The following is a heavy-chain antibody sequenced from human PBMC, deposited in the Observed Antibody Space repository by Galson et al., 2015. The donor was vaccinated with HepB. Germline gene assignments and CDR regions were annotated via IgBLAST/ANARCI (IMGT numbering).Heavy chain of an antibody. CDR2: INPSGGGT. Sequence: SCKASGSTFTSYYIHWVRQAPGQGLEWMGIINPSGGGTYYAQNFQGRLTMTRDTSTSTVYMDLSSLRSEDTAVYYCATNFGTEDYYYYYVMDVWGQGTTVTVSS. J-gene: IGHJ6*02. V-gene: IGHV1-46*01. D-gene: IGHD3-3*01. CDR3: ATNFGTEDYYYYYVMDV. CDR1: GSTFTSYY.